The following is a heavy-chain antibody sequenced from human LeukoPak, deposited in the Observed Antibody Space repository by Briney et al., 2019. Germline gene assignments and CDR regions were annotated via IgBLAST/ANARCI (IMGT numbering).Heavy chain of an antibody. CDR1: GFTFSSYS. V-gene: IGHV3-21*01. CDR3: AREPANGSFDY. D-gene: IGHD3-10*01. CDR2: ISSSSSYI. Sequence: GGSLRLSCTASGFTFSSYSMNWVRQAPGKGLDWVSSISSSSSYIYYADSVKGRFTISRDNAKNSLYLQMNSLRAEDTAVYYCAREPANGSFDYWGQGTLVTVSS. J-gene: IGHJ4*02.